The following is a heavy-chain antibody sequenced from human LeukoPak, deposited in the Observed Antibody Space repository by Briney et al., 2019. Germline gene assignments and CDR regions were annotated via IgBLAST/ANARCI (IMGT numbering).Heavy chain of an antibody. CDR3: ARVPLASSFGSSYYYYGMDV. Sequence: SETLSLTCTVSGGSISSYYWSWFRQPPGKGLEWIGYIYYSGSTNYNPSLKSRVTISVDTSKNQFSLKLSSVTAADTAVYYCARVPLASSFGSSYYYYGMDVWGQGTTVTVSS. CDR1: GGSISSYY. D-gene: IGHD3-16*01. V-gene: IGHV4-59*01. CDR2: IYYSGST. J-gene: IGHJ6*02.